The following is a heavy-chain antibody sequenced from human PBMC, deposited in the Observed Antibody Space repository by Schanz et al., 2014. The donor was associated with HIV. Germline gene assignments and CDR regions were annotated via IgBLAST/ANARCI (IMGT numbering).Heavy chain of an antibody. D-gene: IGHD6-13*01. Sequence: QVQPVESGGGVVQPGRSQRLSCAASGFIFSSYGMHWVRQAPGKGLEWVPVISYDGSSKYYADSVQGRFTITRDNSKSTLYLQMNSMRAEDAAVYYCARDSWYGDYWGQGTLVTVSS. V-gene: IGHV3-30*03. J-gene: IGHJ4*02. CDR2: ISYDGSSK. CDR3: ARDSWYGDY. CDR1: GFIFSSYG.